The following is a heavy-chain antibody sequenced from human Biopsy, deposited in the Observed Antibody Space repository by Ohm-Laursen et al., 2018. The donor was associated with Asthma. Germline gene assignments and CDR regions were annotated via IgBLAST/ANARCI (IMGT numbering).Heavy chain of an antibody. CDR2: ISYDGSSI. D-gene: IGHD6-19*01. CDR3: AREGVAGTHIED. J-gene: IGHJ4*02. Sequence: SLRLSCTASRFTYEMYWVRQAPGKGLEWVAVISYDGSSIYYADSVKGRFTISRDNSKNTLSLQMNSLTAEDTAVYYCAREGVAGTHIEDWGQGTLVTVSS. CDR1: RFTYE. V-gene: IGHV3-30-3*01.